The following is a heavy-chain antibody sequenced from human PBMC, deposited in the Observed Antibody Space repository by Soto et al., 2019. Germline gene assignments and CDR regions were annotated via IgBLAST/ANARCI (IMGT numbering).Heavy chain of an antibody. CDR3: AREAGYCSGGSCYHDAFDI. CDR1: GGTFSSYA. V-gene: IGHV1-69*01. CDR2: IIPIFGTA. Sequence: QVQLVQSGAEVKKPGSSVKVSCKASGGTFSSYAISWVRQAPGQGLEWMGGIIPIFGTANDAQKFQGRVTITADESTRTAYLELSSLRSEDTAVYYCAREAGYCSGGSCYHDAFDIWGQGTMVTVSS. J-gene: IGHJ3*02. D-gene: IGHD2-15*01.